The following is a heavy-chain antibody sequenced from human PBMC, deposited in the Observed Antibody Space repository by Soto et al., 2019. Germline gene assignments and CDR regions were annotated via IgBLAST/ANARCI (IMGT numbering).Heavy chain of an antibody. CDR2: VFGNGGGTP. V-gene: IGHV4-4*07. D-gene: IGHD3-22*01. CDR3: ARDLPPYDRSKRPAGAFED. CDR1: GSSFTGDY. Sequence: QVQLQESGPGLLRPSETLSLTCSVSGSSFTGDYWSWIRQPAGKGLEWIGRVFGNGGGTPIYKSSLKNRVPMPWDPPMTQFSLKLTSVPAADRAVYSVARDLPPYDRSKRPAGAFEDWGQGILAT. J-gene: IGHJ1*01.